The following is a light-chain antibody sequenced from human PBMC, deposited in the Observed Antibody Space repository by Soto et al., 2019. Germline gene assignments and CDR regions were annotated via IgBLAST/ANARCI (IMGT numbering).Light chain of an antibody. CDR3: QQYNNWPPIT. Sequence: EIVMTQSPATLSVSTGERATLSCRASQSVKINLAWYQQKPGQAPRLLIYGAFTRATGIPARFSGSGSGTEFTLTISNLQSEDFAVYNCQQYNNWPPITFGQGTRVEIK. CDR1: QSVKIN. V-gene: IGKV3-15*01. J-gene: IGKJ5*01. CDR2: GAF.